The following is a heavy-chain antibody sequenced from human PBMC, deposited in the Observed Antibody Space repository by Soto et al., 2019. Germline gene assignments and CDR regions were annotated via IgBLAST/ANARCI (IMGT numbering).Heavy chain of an antibody. D-gene: IGHD2-21*02. Sequence: GGSLILSCAASGFTFSSYAMSWVRQAPGKGLEWVSAISGSGGSTYYADSVKGRFTISRDNSKNTLYLQMNSLRAEDTAVYYCARGGGIVVVTAPYDHWGQGTLVTVSS. V-gene: IGHV3-23*01. CDR2: ISGSGGST. CDR3: ARGGGIVVVTAPYDH. CDR1: GFTFSSYA. J-gene: IGHJ4*02.